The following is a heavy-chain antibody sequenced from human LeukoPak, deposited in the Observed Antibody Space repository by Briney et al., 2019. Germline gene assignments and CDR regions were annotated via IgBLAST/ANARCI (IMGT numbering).Heavy chain of an antibody. J-gene: IGHJ4*02. D-gene: IGHD1-26*01. Sequence: SVNVSCKASGYTFTSYDIKGVRQATGQGLEWMGWMHPNRCNKGYAQKSQDRVTQTRNTSINTAYMEPNRWISEDTAVLYCARGGYSGSYFSWGQGTLVTVSS. CDR1: GYTFTSYD. V-gene: IGHV1-8*01. CDR3: ARGGYSGSYFS. CDR2: MHPNRCNK.